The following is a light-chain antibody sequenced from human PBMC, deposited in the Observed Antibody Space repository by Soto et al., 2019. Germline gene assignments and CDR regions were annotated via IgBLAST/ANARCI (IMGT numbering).Light chain of an antibody. CDR2: DAS. J-gene: IGKJ5*01. CDR3: QQRSNWWIT. V-gene: IGKV3-11*01. Sequence: EIVLTQSPATLSLSPGERGTLSCRASQSVSSYLAWYQQKPGQAPRLLIYDASNRATGIPARFSGSGSGTDFTLTISSLEPEDFAVYYCQQRSNWWITFGQGTRLEIK. CDR1: QSVSSY.